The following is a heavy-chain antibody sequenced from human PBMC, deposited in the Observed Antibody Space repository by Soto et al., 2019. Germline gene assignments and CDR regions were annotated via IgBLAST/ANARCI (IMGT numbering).Heavy chain of an antibody. V-gene: IGHV1-46*01. J-gene: IGHJ6*02. Sequence: ASVNVSCKASGYTFTSYYIHWVRQAPGQGLEWMGIINPRGGITTYAQKFQGRLTMTGDTSTSTVYMELSSLTSEDTAMYHCASSPAYGSSWYGIPPDLSHGMDVWGQGTTVTVSS. CDR3: ASSPAYGSSWYGIPPDLSHGMDV. CDR2: INPRGGIT. D-gene: IGHD6-13*01. CDR1: GYTFTSYY.